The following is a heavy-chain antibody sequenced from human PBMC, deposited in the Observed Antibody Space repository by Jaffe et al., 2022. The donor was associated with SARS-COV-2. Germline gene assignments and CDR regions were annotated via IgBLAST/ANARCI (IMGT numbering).Heavy chain of an antibody. J-gene: IGHJ5*02. CDR2: IYYSGST. CDR3: ARRTLYYYDSSSIWWFDP. V-gene: IGHV4-59*08. Sequence: QVQLQESGPGLVKPSETLSLTCTVSGGSISSYYWSWIRQPPGKGLEWIGYIYYSGSTNYNPSLKSRVTISVDTSKNQFSLKLSSVTAADTAVYYCARRTLYYYDSSSIWWFDPWGQGTLVTVSS. D-gene: IGHD3-22*01. CDR1: GGSISSYY.